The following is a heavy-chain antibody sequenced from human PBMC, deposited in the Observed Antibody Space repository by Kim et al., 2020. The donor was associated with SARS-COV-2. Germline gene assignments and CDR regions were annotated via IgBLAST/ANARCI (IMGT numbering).Heavy chain of an antibody. Sequence: GGSLRISCEVSGFTVINYLSWVRQAPGKGLEWVSTISTGGKTDYADSVKGRFTISRDNSKNPIFLQMNSLRAGDTAVYYCAKGGDPGFCSVPFVSWGRG. V-gene: IGHV3-53*01. CDR2: ISTGGKT. CDR3: AKGGDPGFCSVPFVS. CDR1: GFTVINY. D-gene: IGHD3-16*01. J-gene: IGHJ5*02.